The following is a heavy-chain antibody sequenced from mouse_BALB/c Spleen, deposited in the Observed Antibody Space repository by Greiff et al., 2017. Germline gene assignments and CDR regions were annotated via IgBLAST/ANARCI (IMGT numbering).Heavy chain of an antibody. CDR3: ASLPRGLDD. CDR1: GYTFTSYW. V-gene: IGHV1-7*01. J-gene: IGHJ2*01. Sequence: QVQLQQSGAELAKPGASVKMSCKASGYTFTSYWMHWVKQRPGQGLEWIGYINPSTGYTEYNQKFKDKATLTADKSSSTAYMQLSSLTSEDSAVYYCASLPRGLDDWGQGTTLTVSS. CDR2: INPSTGYT.